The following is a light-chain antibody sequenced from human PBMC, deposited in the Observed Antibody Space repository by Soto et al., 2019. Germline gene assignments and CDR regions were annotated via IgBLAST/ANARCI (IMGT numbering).Light chain of an antibody. CDR3: QQYETFSGT. V-gene: IGKV1-5*01. J-gene: IGKJ1*01. Sequence: IQMTKSSATVSATVGDTVPVTCLVSQSVSGWLAWYQQKPGEAPKLLIYDASALPRGVPSRFSGSGSGTKFTLTIASLQPDDFATYYCQQYETFSGTFGPGTKVDI. CDR1: QSVSGW. CDR2: DAS.